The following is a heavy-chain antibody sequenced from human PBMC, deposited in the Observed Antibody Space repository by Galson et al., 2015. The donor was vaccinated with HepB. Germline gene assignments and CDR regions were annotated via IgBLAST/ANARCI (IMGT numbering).Heavy chain of an antibody. D-gene: IGHD2-2*01. J-gene: IGHJ5*02. V-gene: IGHV4-39*01. CDR3: ASGIVVVPAAMNWFDP. CDR2: IYYSGST. Sequence: LSLTCTVSGGSISSSSYYWGWIRQPPGKGLEWIGSIYYSGSTYYNPSLKSRVTISVDTSKNQFSLKLSSVTAADTAVYYCASGIVVVPAAMNWFDPWGQGTLVTVSS. CDR1: GGSISSSSYY.